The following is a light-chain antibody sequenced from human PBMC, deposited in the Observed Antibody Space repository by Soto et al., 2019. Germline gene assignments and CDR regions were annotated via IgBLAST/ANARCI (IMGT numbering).Light chain of an antibody. CDR3: QQYGNLLWT. Sequence: EVVLTQSPGTLSLSPGERATLSCRASQSVSTNYLAWYQQKPGQAPRLLIYGASIRATGIPDRFSGSGSGTDFTLTISRLESEDFAVYYCQQYGNLLWTFGQGTKVDIK. CDR1: QSVSTNY. J-gene: IGKJ1*01. CDR2: GAS. V-gene: IGKV3-20*01.